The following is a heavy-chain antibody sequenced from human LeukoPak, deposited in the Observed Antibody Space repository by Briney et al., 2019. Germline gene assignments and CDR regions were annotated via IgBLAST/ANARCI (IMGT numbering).Heavy chain of an antibody. Sequence: SETLSLTCAVSGYSISSGYYWGWIRQPPGKGLEWIGRIYHSGSTYYNPSLKSRVTISVDTSKNQFSLKLSSVTAADTAVYYRSRLIYDYVWGSYRYDAYFDYWGQGTLVTVSS. CDR1: GYSISSGYY. D-gene: IGHD3-16*02. CDR2: IYHSGST. V-gene: IGHV4-38-2*01. J-gene: IGHJ4*02. CDR3: SRLIYDYVWGSYRYDAYFDY.